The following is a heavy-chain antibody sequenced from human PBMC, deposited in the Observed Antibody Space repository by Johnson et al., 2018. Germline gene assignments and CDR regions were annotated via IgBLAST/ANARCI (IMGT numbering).Heavy chain of an antibody. D-gene: IGHD2-15*01. CDR3: AGDEGASVLVVAASPRVASAFDI. Sequence: QVQLVESGGGVVQPGRSLRLSCAASGFTFSSYAMHWVRQAPGKGLEWVAVISYDGSNKYYADSVKGRFTISRDHSKTTLYLQMNSMRAEDTAVYYCAGDEGASVLVVAASPRVASAFDIWGQGTMVTVSS. CDR1: GFTFSSYA. J-gene: IGHJ3*02. V-gene: IGHV3-30-3*01. CDR2: ISYDGSNK.